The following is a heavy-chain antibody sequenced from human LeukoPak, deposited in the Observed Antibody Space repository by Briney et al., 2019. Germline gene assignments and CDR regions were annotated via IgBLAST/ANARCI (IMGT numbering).Heavy chain of an antibody. D-gene: IGHD1-26*01. V-gene: IGHV4-59*01. CDR2: IYYSGST. CDR3: ARLKPLVGANYYYGMDV. J-gene: IGHJ6*02. Sequence: SETLSLTCTVSGGSISSYYWTWIRQPPGKGLEWIGYIYYSGSTNYNPSLKSRVTISVDTSKNQFSLKLRSVTAADTALYYCARLKPLVGANYYYGMDVWGQGTTVTVSS. CDR1: GGSISSYY.